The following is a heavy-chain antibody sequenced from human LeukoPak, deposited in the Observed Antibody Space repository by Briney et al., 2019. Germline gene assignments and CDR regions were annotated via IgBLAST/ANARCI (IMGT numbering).Heavy chain of an antibody. CDR1: GFTFSSYA. CDR2: ISSSSSYI. J-gene: IGHJ3*02. D-gene: IGHD1-26*01. CDR3: ARVPPLSIVGATTPDAFDI. V-gene: IGHV3-21*01. Sequence: GGSLRLSCAASGFTFSSYAMNWVRQAPGKGLEWVSSISSSSSYIYYADSVKGRFTISRDNAKNSLYLQMNSLRAEDTAVYYCARVPPLSIVGATTPDAFDIWGQGTMVTVSS.